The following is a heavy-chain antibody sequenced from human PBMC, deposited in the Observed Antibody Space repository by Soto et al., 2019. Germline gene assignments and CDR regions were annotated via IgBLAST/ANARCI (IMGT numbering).Heavy chain of an antibody. J-gene: IGHJ4*02. Sequence: EVQLVESGGGLVEPGGSLRLSCAASGFTFNGAWMNWVRQAPGKGLEWVGRVKSKVDGGSIDYAAPVRGRFTISRDDPRNTVDLQMNSLSAEDSAMYYCSADLPDWGAYAFDYWGQGTLVTVSS. CDR2: VKSKVDGGSI. CDR1: GFTFNGAW. CDR3: SADLPDWGAYAFDY. D-gene: IGHD3-16*01. V-gene: IGHV3-15*07.